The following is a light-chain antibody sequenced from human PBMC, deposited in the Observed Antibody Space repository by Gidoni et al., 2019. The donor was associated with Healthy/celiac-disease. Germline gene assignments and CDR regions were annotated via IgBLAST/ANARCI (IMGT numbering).Light chain of an antibody. CDR1: VLAKKY. CDR2: KDS. CDR3: YSPWV. Sequence: SYELTQPSSVSVSPGQTARITCSGDVLAKKYARWFQQKPGQAPVLVIYKDSERPSGIPERFSGSSSGTTVTLTISGAQVEDEADYYCYSPWVFGGGTKLTVL. V-gene: IGLV3-27*01. J-gene: IGLJ3*02.